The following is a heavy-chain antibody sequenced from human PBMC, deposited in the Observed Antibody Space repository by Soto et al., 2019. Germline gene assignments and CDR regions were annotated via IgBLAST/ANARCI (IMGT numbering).Heavy chain of an antibody. J-gene: IGHJ3*02. CDR3: ARAPGLVGTGDRGDAFDI. V-gene: IGHV1-69*06. CDR1: GGTFSSYA. D-gene: IGHD5-18*01. Sequence: ASVKVSCKASGGTFSSYAISWVRQAPGQGLEWMGGIIPIFGTANYAQKFQGRVTITADKSTSTAYMELSSLRSEDTAVYYCARAPGLVGTGDRGDAFDIWGRGTMVTVSS. CDR2: IIPIFGTA.